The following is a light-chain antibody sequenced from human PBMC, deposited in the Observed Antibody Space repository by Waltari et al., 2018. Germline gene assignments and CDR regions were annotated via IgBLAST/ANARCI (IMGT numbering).Light chain of an antibody. CDR3: QQLHTYPLT. CDR2: AAS. CDR1: QDIGTY. J-gene: IGKJ4*01. Sequence: DIQLTQSPSFLSASVGRRVTVTCRVSQDIGTYLAWYQKKPGKAPHLLIYAASSLHTGVPSRFSAGGSGTLFTLTINRLQPEDFATYYCQQLHTYPLTFGGGTEVEL. V-gene: IGKV1-9*01.